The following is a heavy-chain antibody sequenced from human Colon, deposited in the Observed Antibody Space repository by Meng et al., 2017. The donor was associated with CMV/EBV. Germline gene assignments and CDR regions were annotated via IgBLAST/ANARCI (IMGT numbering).Heavy chain of an antibody. CDR1: GFSFSNYE. V-gene: IGHV3-64*02. CDR3: ATDPSTVTTNY. J-gene: IGHJ4*02. CDR2: ISSDGRNT. Sequence: GESLKISCTASGFSFSNYEMSWVRQAPGKGLEYASAISSDGRNTYYADSVKGRFSVSRDNSKNTLFLQMDSLRPEDTAVYYCATDPSTVTTNYWGQGTLVTVSS. D-gene: IGHD4-17*01.